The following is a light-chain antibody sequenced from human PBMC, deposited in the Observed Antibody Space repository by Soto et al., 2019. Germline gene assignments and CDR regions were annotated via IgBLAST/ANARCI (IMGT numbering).Light chain of an antibody. Sequence: DIVMTQSPLSLPVTPGEPASISCRSSQSLLHGNGYNYLDWYLQKPGQSPQLLIYLGSSRASGVPDRFSGSGSGTDFPLKISRVEAEDVGVYYCMQALQTPWTFGQGTKLEIK. CDR3: MQALQTPWT. V-gene: IGKV2-28*01. CDR1: QSLLHGNGYNY. CDR2: LGS. J-gene: IGKJ2*02.